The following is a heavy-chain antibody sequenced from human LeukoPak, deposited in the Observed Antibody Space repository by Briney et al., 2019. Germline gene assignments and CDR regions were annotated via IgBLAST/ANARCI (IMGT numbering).Heavy chain of an antibody. CDR1: GFTFSSYW. J-gene: IGHJ4*02. V-gene: IGHV3-7*01. D-gene: IGHD3-9*01. Sequence: PGGSLRLSCAASGFTFSSYWMSWVRQAPGKGLEWVANIKQDGSEKYYVDSVKGRFTISRDNAKNSLYLQMNSLRAEDTAVYYCARDSHIRYFEPTLDYWGQGTLVTVPS. CDR3: ARDSHIRYFEPTLDY. CDR2: IKQDGSEK.